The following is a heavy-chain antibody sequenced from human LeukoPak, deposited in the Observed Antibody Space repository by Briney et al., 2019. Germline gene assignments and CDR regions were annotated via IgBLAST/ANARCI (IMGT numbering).Heavy chain of an antibody. D-gene: IGHD3-3*01. Sequence: ASVKVSCKASGYTFTSYGISWVRQAPGQGLEWMGWISAYNGNTNYARKLQGRVTMTTDTSTSTAYMELRSLRSDDTAVYYCARGCYDFWSGHYSNYYYYMDVWGKGTTVTVSS. J-gene: IGHJ6*03. CDR1: GYTFTSYG. V-gene: IGHV1-18*01. CDR3: ARGCYDFWSGHYSNYYYYMDV. CDR2: ISAYNGNT.